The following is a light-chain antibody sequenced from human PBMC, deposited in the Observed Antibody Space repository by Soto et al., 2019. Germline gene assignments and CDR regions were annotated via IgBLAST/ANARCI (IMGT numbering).Light chain of an antibody. J-gene: IGKJ1*01. CDR3: QHYNSYSEA. CDR2: KAS. V-gene: IGKV1-5*03. Sequence: DIQMTQFPSTLSESVGDRVTITCRASQTISSWLAWYQQKPGKAPKLLIYKASTLKSGVPSRFSGSGSGTEFTLTISSLQPDDFATYYCQHYNSYSEAFGQGTKVDI. CDR1: QTISSW.